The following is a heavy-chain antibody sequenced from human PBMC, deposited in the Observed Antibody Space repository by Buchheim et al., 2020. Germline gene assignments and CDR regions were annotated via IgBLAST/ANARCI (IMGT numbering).Heavy chain of an antibody. CDR3: ARGTTVTTPYYYGMDV. Sequence: EVQLLESGGVLVQPGGSLRLSCAASGFTFSNYAMSWVRQAPGKGLEWVSAISGSGASTYYADSVKGRVTISRDNSKSTLYLQMNSLRAEDTAVYYCARGTTVTTPYYYGMDVWGQGTT. CDR2: ISGSGAST. V-gene: IGHV3-23*01. D-gene: IGHD4-11*01. CDR1: GFTFSNYA. J-gene: IGHJ6*02.